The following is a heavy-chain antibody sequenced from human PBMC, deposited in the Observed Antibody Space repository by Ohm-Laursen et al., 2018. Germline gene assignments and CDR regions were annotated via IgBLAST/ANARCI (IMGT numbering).Heavy chain of an antibody. CDR2: IYPGDSDT. Sequence: ESLKISCRGSGYSFSNFWIGWVRQMPGQGLEWMGIIYPGDSDTRYSPSFEGQVPISADESISTAYLQWSSLRASDTAMYYCARHHPDTHGSGRYFNLDYWGQGTLVTVSS. V-gene: IGHV5-51*01. J-gene: IGHJ4*02. CDR1: GYSFSNFW. D-gene: IGHD3-10*01. CDR3: ARHHPDTHGSGRYFNLDY.